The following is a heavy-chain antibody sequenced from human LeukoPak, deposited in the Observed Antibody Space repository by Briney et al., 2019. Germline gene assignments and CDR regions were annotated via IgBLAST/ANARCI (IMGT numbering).Heavy chain of an antibody. J-gene: IGHJ3*02. D-gene: IGHD1-26*01. CDR1: GGSIGSGGYY. Sequence: PSETLSLTCVVSGGSIGSGGYYWSWIRQHPGKGLGWIGYIYYSGSTYYNPSLKSRVTISVDTSKNQFSLKLSSVTAADTAVYYCARSGPRYDAFDIWGQGTMVTVSS. CDR3: ARSGPRYDAFDI. V-gene: IGHV4-31*11. CDR2: IYYSGST.